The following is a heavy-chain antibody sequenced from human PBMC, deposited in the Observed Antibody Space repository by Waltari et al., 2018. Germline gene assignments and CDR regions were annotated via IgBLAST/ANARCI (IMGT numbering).Heavy chain of an antibody. CDR3: AKSPPSEIVGAGHAFDI. D-gene: IGHD1-26*01. CDR1: GFTFDDYA. Sequence: GGLVQPGRSLRLSCAASGFTFDDYAMHWVRQAPGKGLEWVSGISWNSGSIGYADSVKGRFTISRDNAKNSLYLQMNSLRAEDTALYYCAKSPPSEIVGAGHAFDIWGQGTMVTVSS. J-gene: IGHJ3*02. CDR2: ISWNSGSI. V-gene: IGHV3-9*01.